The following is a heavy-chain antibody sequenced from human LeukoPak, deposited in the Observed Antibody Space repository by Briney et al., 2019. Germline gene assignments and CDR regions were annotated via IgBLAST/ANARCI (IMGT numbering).Heavy chain of an antibody. Sequence: SETLSLTCTVSGGSISSYYWSWIRQPPGKGLECIGYIYYSGSTNYNPSLKSRVTISVDTSKNQFSLKLSSVTAADTAVYYCAREERWLQKRGPYDAFDIWGQGTMVTVSS. CDR2: IYYSGST. CDR3: AREERWLQKRGPYDAFDI. CDR1: GGSISSYY. J-gene: IGHJ3*02. D-gene: IGHD5-24*01. V-gene: IGHV4-59*01.